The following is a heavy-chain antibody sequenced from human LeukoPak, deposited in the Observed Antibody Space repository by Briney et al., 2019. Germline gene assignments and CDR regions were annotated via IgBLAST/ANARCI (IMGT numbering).Heavy chain of an antibody. V-gene: IGHV4-34*01. CDR1: GGSFSGYY. Sequence: SETLSLTCAVYGGSFSGYYWSWIRQPPGKGLEWMGSIYYSGSTYYNPSLKSRVTISVDTSKNQFSLKLSSVTAADTAVYYCARQSYYYDSSGSYYYMDVWGKGTTVTVSS. CDR2: IYYSGST. D-gene: IGHD3-22*01. J-gene: IGHJ6*03. CDR3: ARQSYYYDSSGSYYYMDV.